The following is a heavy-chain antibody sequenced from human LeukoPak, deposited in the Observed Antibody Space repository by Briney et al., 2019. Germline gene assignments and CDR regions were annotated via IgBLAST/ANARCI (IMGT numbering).Heavy chain of an antibody. Sequence: PSETLSLTCTVSGGSVSSNSYYWGWIRQPPGKGLEWTGNIYYSGSTYYNPSLKSRVTISVDTSKNQFSLKLSSVTAADTAVYYCARGTVGYCSGGSCQGWFDPWGQGTLVTVSS. CDR1: GGSVSSNSYY. V-gene: IGHV4-39*07. J-gene: IGHJ5*02. CDR3: ARGTVGYCSGGSCQGWFDP. D-gene: IGHD2-15*01. CDR2: IYYSGST.